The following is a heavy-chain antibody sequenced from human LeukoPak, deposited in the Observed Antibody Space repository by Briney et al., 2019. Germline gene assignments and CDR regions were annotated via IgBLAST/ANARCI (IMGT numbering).Heavy chain of an antibody. CDR1: GGSISSYY. D-gene: IGHD3-10*01. CDR3: ASSPSTCTSGIYYGMDV. CDR2: IYYSGST. V-gene: IGHV4-59*08. Sequence: SETLSLTCTVSGGSISSYYWSWIRQPPGKGLEWIGYIYYSGSTNYNPSLKSRVTISVDTSKNQFSLKLSSVTAADTAVYYCASSPSTCTSGIYYGMDVWGQGTTVTVSS. J-gene: IGHJ6*02.